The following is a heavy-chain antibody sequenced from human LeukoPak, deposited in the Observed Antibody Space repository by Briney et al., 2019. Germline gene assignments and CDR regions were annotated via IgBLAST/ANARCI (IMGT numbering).Heavy chain of an antibody. J-gene: IGHJ6*02. CDR1: GFTFSSYA. CDR2: ISGSGGST. D-gene: IGHD6-13*01. Sequence: GGSLRLSCAASGFTFSSYAMSWVRQAPGKGLEWVSVISGSGGSTYYADSVKGRLTISRDNSKNTLYLQMNSLRAEDTAVYYCAKAIAAAGRTYGMDVWGQGTTVTVSS. V-gene: IGHV3-23*01. CDR3: AKAIAAAGRTYGMDV.